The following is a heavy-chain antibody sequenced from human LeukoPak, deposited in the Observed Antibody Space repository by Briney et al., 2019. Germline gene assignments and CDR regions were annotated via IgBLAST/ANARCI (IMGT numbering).Heavy chain of an antibody. Sequence: WGSLRLSCEATGFTFTTYWIHWVRQGPGKGLVWVSRIKYDGSTSNYADSVKGRFTISRDNAKNTVYLQMNSLRVEDTAVYYCARDLWSESGPTDYWGQGTLVTVSS. J-gene: IGHJ4*02. CDR1: GFTFTTYW. CDR3: ARDLWSESGPTDY. V-gene: IGHV3-74*01. D-gene: IGHD5-12*01. CDR2: IKYDGSTS.